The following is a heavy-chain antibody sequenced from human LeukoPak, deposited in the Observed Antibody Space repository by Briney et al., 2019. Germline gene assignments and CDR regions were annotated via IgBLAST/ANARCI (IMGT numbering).Heavy chain of an antibody. V-gene: IGHV1-2*02. Sequence: ASVNVSCKASGYTFSGYHIHWVRQAPGQGLEWMGWINPNSGDTNYAQRFQDRITTTRDTSISTLYMVLSGLRSDDAAVYYCARSHGGLSSAYYYIFDYWGQGTLVTVSS. J-gene: IGHJ4*02. D-gene: IGHD3-22*01. CDR1: GYTFSGYH. CDR3: ARSHGGLSSAYYYIFDY. CDR2: INPNSGDT.